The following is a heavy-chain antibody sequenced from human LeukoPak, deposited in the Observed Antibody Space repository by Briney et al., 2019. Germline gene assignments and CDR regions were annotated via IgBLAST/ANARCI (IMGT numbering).Heavy chain of an antibody. Sequence: SETVSLTCTVSGGSISSYYWSWIRQPPGKGLEWIGYIYYSGSTNYNPSLKSRVTISVDTSKNQFSLKLSSVTAADTAVYYCARSIAARFDYWGQGTLVPVSS. CDR3: ARSIAARFDY. J-gene: IGHJ4*02. D-gene: IGHD6-6*01. V-gene: IGHV4-59*01. CDR2: IYYSGST. CDR1: GGSISSYY.